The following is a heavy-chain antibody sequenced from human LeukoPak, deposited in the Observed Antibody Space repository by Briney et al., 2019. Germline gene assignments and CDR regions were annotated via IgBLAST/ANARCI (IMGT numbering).Heavy chain of an antibody. CDR1: GGSVSSGSYY. CDR2: IYYSGST. D-gene: IGHD3-3*01. V-gene: IGHV4-61*01. Sequence: SETLSLTSTVSGGSVSSGSYYWSWIRQPPGKGLEWIGYIYYSGSTNYNPSLKSRVTISVDTSKNQFSLKLSSVTAADTAVYYCARGKDWRSSVLRPWGQGTLVTVSS. CDR3: ARGKDWRSSVLRP. J-gene: IGHJ5*02.